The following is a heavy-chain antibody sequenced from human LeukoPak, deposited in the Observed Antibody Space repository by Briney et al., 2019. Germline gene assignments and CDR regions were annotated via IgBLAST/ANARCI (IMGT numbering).Heavy chain of an antibody. CDR3: ARDRSSGWYGNAYIDY. D-gene: IGHD6-19*01. Sequence: ASVKVSCKASGYTFTSYGISWVRQAPGQGLEWMGWISAYNGNTNYAQKLQGRVTMTTDTSTSTAYMELRSLRSDDTAVYYCARDRSSGWYGNAYIDYWGQGTLVTVSS. V-gene: IGHV1-18*01. CDR2: ISAYNGNT. CDR1: GYTFTSYG. J-gene: IGHJ4*02.